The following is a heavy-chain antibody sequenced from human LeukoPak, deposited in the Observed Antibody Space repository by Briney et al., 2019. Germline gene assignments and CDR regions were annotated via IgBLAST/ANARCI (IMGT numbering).Heavy chain of an antibody. J-gene: IGHJ1*01. CDR1: GVSFSSYT. V-gene: IGHV3-23*01. CDR2: ISGSGGAT. Sequence: GGSLRLSCAASGVSFSSYTMMWVGQAPGKGLEWVSAISGSGGATNYADSVKGRFTISRDNAKNTLYLQMDSLRVEDTAVYYCARGSHCGGDCYSLFESWGQGTLATVSS. CDR3: ARGSHCGGDCYSLFES. D-gene: IGHD2-21*02.